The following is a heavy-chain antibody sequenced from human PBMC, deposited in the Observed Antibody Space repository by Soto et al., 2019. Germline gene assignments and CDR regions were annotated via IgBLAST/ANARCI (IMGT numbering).Heavy chain of an antibody. J-gene: IGHJ4*02. CDR2: ITHSGST. V-gene: IGHV4-34*02. Sequence: QVQLQQWGAGQLKPSETLSLTCGVYGGSFSGYYWTRIRQRPGKGLEWIGEITHSGSTNYNPSLKRRVRISIDTSQNQFSLKLTSVTAADTAVYYCARDWMKWGQGTLVTVSS. CDR3: ARDWMK. CDR1: GGSFSGYY. D-gene: IGHD2-2*03.